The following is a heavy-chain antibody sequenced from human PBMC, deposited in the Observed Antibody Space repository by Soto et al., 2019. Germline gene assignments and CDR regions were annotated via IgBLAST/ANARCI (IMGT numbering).Heavy chain of an antibody. D-gene: IGHD3-10*01. V-gene: IGHV5-10-1*01. CDR1: GYSFTSYW. CDR3: ARGITMVRGVMNYYYVMDF. Sequence: PGESLKISCKGSGYSFTSYWISWVRQMPGKGLEWMGRIDPSDSYTNYSPSFQGHVTISADKSISTAYLQWSSLKASDTAMYYCARGITMVRGVMNYYYVMDFWGQGTSVTGSS. CDR2: IDPSDSYT. J-gene: IGHJ6*02.